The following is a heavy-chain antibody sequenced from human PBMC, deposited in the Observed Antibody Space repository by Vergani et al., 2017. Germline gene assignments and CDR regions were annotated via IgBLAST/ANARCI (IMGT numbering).Heavy chain of an antibody. CDR3: ARAGTLFPMDV. Sequence: EVQLVESGGGLVQPGRSLRLSCAASGFTFDDYAMHWVRQAPGKGLEWVSGISWNSGSIGYADSVKGRFTISRDNAKNSLYLQMNSLRAEDTAVYYCARAGTLFPMDVWGQGTTVTVSS. D-gene: IGHD2-21*01. V-gene: IGHV3-9*01. CDR1: GFTFDDYA. CDR2: ISWNSGSI. J-gene: IGHJ6*02.